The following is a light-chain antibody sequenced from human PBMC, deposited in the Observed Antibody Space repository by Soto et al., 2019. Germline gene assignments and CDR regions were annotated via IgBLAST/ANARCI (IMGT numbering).Light chain of an antibody. Sequence: QSVLTQPASVSGSPGQSITISCTGTSSDIGGYNYVSWYQQLPGKAPKLMIYDVSNRPSGVSDSFSGSKSCNAASLTISGRHAEDEADYYCSSYSSSSTLCVFGTGTKVTVL. V-gene: IGLV2-14*03. CDR2: DVS. CDR3: SSYSSSSTLCV. CDR1: SSDIGGYNY. J-gene: IGLJ1*01.